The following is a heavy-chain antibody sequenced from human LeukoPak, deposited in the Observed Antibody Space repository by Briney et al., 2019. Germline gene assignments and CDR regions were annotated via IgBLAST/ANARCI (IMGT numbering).Heavy chain of an antibody. V-gene: IGHV3-11*01. CDR3: SCVISGQRTFHIDY. Sequence: GGALRLSCAASGFTFSDYYMSWIRQAPGKGLEWVSYISSSGGTIYYADSVKGRFTISRDNAKNSLYLQMNSLRAEDTAVYYCSCVISGQRTFHIDYWGQGTLVTVSS. J-gene: IGHJ4*02. CDR1: GFTFSDYY. D-gene: IGHD2/OR15-2a*01. CDR2: ISSSGGTI.